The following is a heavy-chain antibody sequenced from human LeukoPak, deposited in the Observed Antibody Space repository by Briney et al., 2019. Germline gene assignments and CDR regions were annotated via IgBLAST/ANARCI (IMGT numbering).Heavy chain of an antibody. V-gene: IGHV1-8*02. CDR2: MNPNSGNT. CDR1: GYTFTSYG. Sequence: GASVKVSCKASGYTFTSYGINWVRQATGQGLEWMGWMNPNSGNTGYAQKFQGRVTMTRNTSISTAYMELSSLRSEDTAVYYCARGQVGSSGWYRVSRAYYFQHWGQGTLVTVSS. CDR3: ARGQVGSSGWYRVSRAYYFQH. J-gene: IGHJ1*01. D-gene: IGHD6-19*01.